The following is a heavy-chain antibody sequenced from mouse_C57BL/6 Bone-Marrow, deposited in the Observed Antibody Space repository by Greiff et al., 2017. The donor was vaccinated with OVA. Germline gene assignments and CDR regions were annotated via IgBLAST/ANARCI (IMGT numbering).Heavy chain of an antibody. D-gene: IGHD1-1*01. Sequence: DVKLQESGGGLVKPGGSLKLSCAASGFTFSDYGMHWVRQAPEKGLEWVAYISSGSSTIYYADTVKGRFTISRDNAKNTLFLQMTSLRSEDTAMYYCARIAIYYYGFDYWGQGTTLTVSS. J-gene: IGHJ2*01. V-gene: IGHV5-17*01. CDR2: ISSGSSTI. CDR1: GFTFSDYG. CDR3: ARIAIYYYGFDY.